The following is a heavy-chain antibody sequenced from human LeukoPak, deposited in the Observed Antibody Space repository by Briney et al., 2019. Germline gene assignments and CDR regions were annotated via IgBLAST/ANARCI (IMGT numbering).Heavy chain of an antibody. CDR2: ISGSGGST. J-gene: IGHJ6*03. D-gene: IGHD1-26*01. CDR3: AKPPWSLRTYYYYSMDV. Sequence: PGGSLRLSCAASGFTFSRYAMSWVRQAPGKGLEWVSAISGSGGSTYYADSVKGRFTISRDNSKNTLYLQMNSLRAEDTAVYYCAKPPWSLRTYYYYSMDVWGKGTTVIVSS. V-gene: IGHV3-23*01. CDR1: GFTFSRYA.